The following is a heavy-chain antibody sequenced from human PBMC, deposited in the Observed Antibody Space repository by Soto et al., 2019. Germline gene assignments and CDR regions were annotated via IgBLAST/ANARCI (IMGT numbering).Heavy chain of an antibody. CDR1: GGTISSYS. CDR2: ISGSGGST. Sequence: SLRLPCTVSGGTISSYSVHRVRQTPGKGLEWVSAISGSGGSTYYADSVKGRFTISRDNSKNTLYLQMNSLRAEDTAVYYCAKRRITMIVVVPKPFDYWGQGTLVTVS. CDR3: AKRRITMIVVVPKPFDY. D-gene: IGHD3-22*01. J-gene: IGHJ4*02. V-gene: IGHV3-23*01.